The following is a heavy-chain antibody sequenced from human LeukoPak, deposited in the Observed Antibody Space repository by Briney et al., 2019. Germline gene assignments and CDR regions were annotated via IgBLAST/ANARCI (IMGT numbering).Heavy chain of an antibody. CDR2: ISSGGTTI. CDR1: GFTFSEYY. D-gene: IGHD2-2*01. Sequence: GGPLRLSCAASGFTFSEYYMSWIRQAPGKGLEWVSYISSGGTTIYYADSVKGRLTISRDNAKNSLYLQMNSLRAEDTALYYCARVGCSSTSCYEVDYWGQGTLVTVSS. V-gene: IGHV3-11*04. CDR3: ARVGCSSTSCYEVDY. J-gene: IGHJ4*02.